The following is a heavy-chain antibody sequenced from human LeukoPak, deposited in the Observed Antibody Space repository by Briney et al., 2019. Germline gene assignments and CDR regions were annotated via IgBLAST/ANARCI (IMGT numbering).Heavy chain of an antibody. CDR3: TGQVPVYYYGSGSYPNFDY. D-gene: IGHD3-10*01. J-gene: IGHJ4*02. CDR2: ISSSGSTI. Sequence: GGSLRLSCAASGFTFSSYEMNWVRQAPGKGLEWVSYISSSGSTIYYADSVKGRFTISRDNAKNSLYLQMNSLRAEDTAVYYCTGQVPVYYYGSGSYPNFDYWGQGTLVTVSS. V-gene: IGHV3-48*03. CDR1: GFTFSSYE.